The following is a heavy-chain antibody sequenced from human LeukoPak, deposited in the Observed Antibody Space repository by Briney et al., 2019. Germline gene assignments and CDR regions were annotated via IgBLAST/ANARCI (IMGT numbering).Heavy chain of an antibody. V-gene: IGHV1-46*01. D-gene: IGHD5-24*01. J-gene: IGHJ3*02. CDR1: GYTFTSYG. Sequence: ASVKVSCKASGYTFTSYGISWVRQAPGQGLEWMGIVNPSGDSTGYAQKFQGRVTMTRDTSTSAVYMELSSLRAEDTAVYYCARDGYKVALRAFDIWGQGTMVTVSS. CDR2: VNPSGDST. CDR3: ARDGYKVALRAFDI.